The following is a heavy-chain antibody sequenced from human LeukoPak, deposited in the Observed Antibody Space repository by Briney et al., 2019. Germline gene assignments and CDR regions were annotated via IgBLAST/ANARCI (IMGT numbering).Heavy chain of an antibody. V-gene: IGHV4-59*08. CDR1: GGSFNYY. CDR2: IYYSGST. CDR3: ASSTMVRGVPDY. J-gene: IGHJ4*02. D-gene: IGHD3-10*01. Sequence: SETLSLTCAVYGGSFNYYWSWIRQPPGKGLEWIGYIYYSGSTNYNPSLKSRVTISVDTSKNQFSLKLGSVTAADTAVYYCASSTMVRGVPDYWGQGTLVTVSS.